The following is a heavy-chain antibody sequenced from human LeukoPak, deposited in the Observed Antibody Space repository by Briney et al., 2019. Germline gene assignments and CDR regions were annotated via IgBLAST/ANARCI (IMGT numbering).Heavy chain of an antibody. Sequence: ASVKVSCKASGYTFTSYDINWVRQATGQGLEWMGWMNPNSGNTGYAQKFQGRVTMTRNTSISTAYMELSSLRSEDTAVYYCAREGRGIAAAGGYWFDPWGQGTLVTVSS. V-gene: IGHV1-8*01. D-gene: IGHD6-13*01. CDR2: MNPNSGNT. J-gene: IGHJ5*02. CDR1: GYTFTSYD. CDR3: AREGRGIAAAGGYWFDP.